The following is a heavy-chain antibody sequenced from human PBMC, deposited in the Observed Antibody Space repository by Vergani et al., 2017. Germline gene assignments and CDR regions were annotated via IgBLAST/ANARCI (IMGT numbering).Heavy chain of an antibody. V-gene: IGHV3-23*04. CDR3: AGRNLIGYSYGYDAFDI. J-gene: IGHJ3*02. Sequence: VQLVESGGGLVQPGGSLRLSCAASGFTFSSYAMSWVRQAPGKGLEWVSAISGSGGSTYYADSVKGRFTISRDNSKNTLYLQMNSLRAEDTAVYYCAGRNLIGYSYGYDAFDIWGQGTMVTVSS. CDR1: GFTFSSYA. CDR2: ISGSGGST. D-gene: IGHD5-18*01.